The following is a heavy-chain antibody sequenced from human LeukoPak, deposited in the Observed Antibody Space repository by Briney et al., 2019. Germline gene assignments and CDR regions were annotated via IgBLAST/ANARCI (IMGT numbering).Heavy chain of an antibody. CDR1: GGSISSYY. D-gene: IGHD3-22*01. CDR2: IYTSGST. CDR3: ARGRTYYYDSSGYSFDY. Sequence: PSETLSLTCTVSGGSISSYYWSWIRQPAGKGLEWIGRIYTSGSTNYNPSLKSRVTMSVDTSKNQFSLKLSSVTAADTAVYYCARGRTYYYDSSGYSFDYWGQGTLVTVPS. J-gene: IGHJ4*02. V-gene: IGHV4-4*07.